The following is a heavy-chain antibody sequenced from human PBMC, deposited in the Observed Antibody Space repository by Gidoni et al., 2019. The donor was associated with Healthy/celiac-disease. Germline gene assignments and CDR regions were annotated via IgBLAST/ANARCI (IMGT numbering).Heavy chain of an antibody. CDR1: VCTFSSYT. CDR2: IIPILGIA. V-gene: IGHV1-69*08. J-gene: IGHJ4*02. D-gene: IGHD5-12*01. CDR3: ARDRLGGYDPYFDY. Sequence: QVQLVQSGAEVKKPGSSVKVSCKASVCTFSSYTISWVRQAPGQGLEWMGRIIPILGIANYAQKFQGRVTITADKSTSTAYMELSSLRSEDTAVYYCARDRLGGYDPYFDYWGQGTLVTVSS.